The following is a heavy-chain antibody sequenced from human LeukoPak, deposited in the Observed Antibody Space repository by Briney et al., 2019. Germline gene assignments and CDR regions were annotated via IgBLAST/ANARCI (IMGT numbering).Heavy chain of an antibody. CDR3: ARWVGYYYDSSGPS. J-gene: IGHJ5*02. D-gene: IGHD3-22*01. CDR2: INHSGST. Sequence: SETLSLTCAVYGGSFSGYYWSWIRQPPGKGLEWIGEINHSGSTNYNPSLKSRVTISVDTSKNQFSLKLSSVTAADTAVYYCARWVGYYYDSSGPSWGRGTLVTVSS. CDR1: GGSFSGYY. V-gene: IGHV4-34*01.